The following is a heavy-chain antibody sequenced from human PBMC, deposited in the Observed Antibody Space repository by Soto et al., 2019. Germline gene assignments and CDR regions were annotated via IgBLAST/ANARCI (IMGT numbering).Heavy chain of an antibody. CDR2: IKQDGSES. D-gene: IGHD2-21*01. J-gene: IGHJ5*02. V-gene: IGHV3-7*01. CDR3: ASARHIGP. CDR1: GFTFSNYW. Sequence: GVLRLSCAASGFTFSNYWMSWVRQAPGKGLEWVANIKQDGSESNYADSVKGRFTISRDNAENSLYLQMTSLRAEDTAVYYCASARHIGPWGQGTLVTVSS.